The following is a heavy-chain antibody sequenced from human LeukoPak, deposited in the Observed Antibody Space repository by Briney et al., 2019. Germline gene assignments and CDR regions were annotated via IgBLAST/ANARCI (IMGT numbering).Heavy chain of an antibody. Sequence: ASVKVSCKASGYTFTSYGISWVRQAPGQGLEWMGWISAYNGNTNYAQKLQGRVTMTTDTSTSTAYMELRSLRAEDTALYYCAKSGGSIPLRGVDYWGQGTLVTVSS. J-gene: IGHJ4*02. V-gene: IGHV1-18*01. CDR3: AKSGGSIPLRGVDY. CDR1: GYTFTSYG. D-gene: IGHD3-10*01. CDR2: ISAYNGNT.